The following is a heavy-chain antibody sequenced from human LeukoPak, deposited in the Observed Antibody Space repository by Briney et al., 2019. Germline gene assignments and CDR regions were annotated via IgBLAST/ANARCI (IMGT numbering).Heavy chain of an antibody. V-gene: IGHV5-51*01. Sequence: GESLKISCKGSEYSFTSYWIGWVRQMPGKGLEWMGIIYPGDSDTRYSPSFQGQVTISADKSISTAYLQWSSLKASDTAMYYCARPQIGGSWGSYYFDYWGQGTLVTVSS. CDR2: IYPGDSDT. J-gene: IGHJ4*02. CDR1: EYSFTSYW. D-gene: IGHD2-15*01. CDR3: ARPQIGGSWGSYYFDY.